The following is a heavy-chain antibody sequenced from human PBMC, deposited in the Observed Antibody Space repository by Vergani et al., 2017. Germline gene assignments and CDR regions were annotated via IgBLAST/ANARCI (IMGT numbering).Heavy chain of an antibody. CDR1: GCTFSSYA. Sequence: QVQLVESGGGVVQPGRSLRLSCAASGCTFSSYAMHWVRQAPGKGLEWVAVISYDGSNKYYSDSVKGRFTISRDNSKNTLYLQMNSLRAEDTAVYYCARGTPRDSSSWYSRYYYYMDVWGKGTTVTVSS. V-gene: IGHV3-30-3*01. D-gene: IGHD6-13*01. J-gene: IGHJ6*03. CDR2: ISYDGSNK. CDR3: ARGTPRDSSSWYSRYYYYMDV.